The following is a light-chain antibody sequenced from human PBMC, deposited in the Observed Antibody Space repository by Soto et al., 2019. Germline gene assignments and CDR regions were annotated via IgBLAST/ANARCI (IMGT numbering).Light chain of an antibody. CDR2: KAS. CDR1: QSISSW. CDR3: QQYSSSWYT. J-gene: IGKJ2*01. V-gene: IGKV1-5*03. Sequence: DLQMTQSPSTLSASVGDRVSITCRASQSISSWLAWYQQKPGKAPKLLIYKASSLESGVPSRFSGSGSGTEFTLTISSLQPDDFATYYCQQYSSSWYTFVQGTKLEIK.